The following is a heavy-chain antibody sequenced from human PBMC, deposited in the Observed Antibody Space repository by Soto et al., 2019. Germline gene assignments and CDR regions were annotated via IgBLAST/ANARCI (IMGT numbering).Heavy chain of an antibody. CDR3: AKGTAPEYYYYMDV. CDR1: GFTFDDYA. Sequence: EVQLVESGGGLVQPGRSLRLSCAASGFTFDDYAMHWVRQAPGKGLEWVSGISWNSGSIGYADSVKGRFTISRDNAKNSLYVQMNSLTAEDTDLYYCAKGTAPEYYYYMDVCGKGTTVTVSS. V-gene: IGHV3-9*01. J-gene: IGHJ6*03. CDR2: ISWNSGSI.